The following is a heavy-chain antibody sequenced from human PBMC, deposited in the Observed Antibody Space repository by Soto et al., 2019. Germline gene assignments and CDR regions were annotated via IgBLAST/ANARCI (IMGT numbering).Heavy chain of an antibody. CDR2: IIPIFGTA. J-gene: IGHJ5*02. CDR3: ARDRSSENRGGNWFDP. D-gene: IGHD2-15*01. CDR1: GGTFSSYA. Sequence: ASVKVSCKASGGTFSSYAISWVRQAPGQGLEWMGGIIPIFGTANYAQKFQGRVTITADESTSTAYMELSSLRSEDTAVYYCARDRSSENRGGNWFDPWGQGTLVTVSS. V-gene: IGHV1-69*13.